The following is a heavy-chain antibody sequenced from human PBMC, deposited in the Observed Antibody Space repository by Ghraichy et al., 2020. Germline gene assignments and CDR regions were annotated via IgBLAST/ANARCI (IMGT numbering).Heavy chain of an antibody. D-gene: IGHD1-7*01. J-gene: IGHJ4*02. V-gene: IGHV4-59*01. CDR3: ARRAGTMTPFDY. CDR2: IYDSGST. Sequence: SQTLSLTCTVSGDSISSYYWSWIRQPPGKGLEWIAYIYDSGSTNYNPSLKSRVTISLDTSRNQFSLKLNSVTAADTAVYYCARRAGTMTPFDYWGQGTLVTVSS. CDR1: GDSISSYY.